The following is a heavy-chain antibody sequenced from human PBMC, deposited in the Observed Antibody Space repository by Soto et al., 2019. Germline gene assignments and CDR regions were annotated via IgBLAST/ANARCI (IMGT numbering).Heavy chain of an antibody. CDR2: ISDYNGNT. V-gene: IGHV1-18*01. J-gene: IGHJ6*02. CDR3: AREGYYSVSGTYSPPRFYGMDV. CDR1: GYTFSSYG. D-gene: IGHD3-10*01. Sequence: QAQLVQSGVEVKKAGASGKVSCKASGYTFSSYGISWARQAPGQVLEWMGWISDYNGNTQYAQKFQGRVFMTTDTAKRTAYMELRGLRYDDTAVYFCAREGYYSVSGTYSPPRFYGMDVWGQGTTVTVSS.